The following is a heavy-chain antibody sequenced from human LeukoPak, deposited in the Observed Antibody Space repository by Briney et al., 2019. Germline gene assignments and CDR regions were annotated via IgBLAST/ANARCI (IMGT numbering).Heavy chain of an antibody. J-gene: IGHJ4*02. V-gene: IGHV3-11*01. Sequence: GGSLRLSCAASGFTFSDYYMSWIRQAPGKGLEWVSYISSSGSTIYYADSVKGQFTISRDNAKNSLYLQMNSLRAEDMALYYCAKAGIAAAYYFDYWGQGTLVTVSS. D-gene: IGHD6-13*01. CDR1: GFTFSDYY. CDR2: ISSSGSTI. CDR3: AKAGIAAAYYFDY.